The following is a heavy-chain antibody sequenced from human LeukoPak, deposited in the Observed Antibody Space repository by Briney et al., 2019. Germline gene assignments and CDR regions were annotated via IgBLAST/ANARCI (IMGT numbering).Heavy chain of an antibody. CDR2: INPNSGGT. D-gene: IGHD5-12*01. J-gene: IGHJ6*02. CDR3: ARVTDIVATIYGMDV. CDR1: GYTFTGYY. V-gene: IGHV1-2*02. Sequence: GASVKVSCKAFGYTFTGYYMHWVRQAPGQGLEWMGWINPNSGGTNYAQKFQGRVTMTRDTSISTAYMELSRLRSDDTAVYYCARVTDIVATIYGMDVWGQGTTVTVSS.